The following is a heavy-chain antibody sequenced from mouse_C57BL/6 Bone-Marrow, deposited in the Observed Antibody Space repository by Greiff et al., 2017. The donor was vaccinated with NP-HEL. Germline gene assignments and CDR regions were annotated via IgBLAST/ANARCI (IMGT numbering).Heavy chain of an antibody. CDR2: IDPETGGT. D-gene: IGHD4-1*01. Sequence: VQLQQSGAELVRPGASVTLSCKASGYTFTDYEMHWVKQTPVHGLEWIGAIDPETGGTAYNQKFKGKATLTVDKSSSTAYMELRSLTSENSALYYCTRSLSGTEHYWGHGTTLPLSS. CDR3: TRSLSGTEHY. V-gene: IGHV1-15*01. J-gene: IGHJ2*01. CDR1: GYTFTDYE.